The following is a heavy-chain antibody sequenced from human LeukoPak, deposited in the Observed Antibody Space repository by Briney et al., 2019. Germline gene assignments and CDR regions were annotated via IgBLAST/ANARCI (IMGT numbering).Heavy chain of an antibody. D-gene: IGHD6-19*01. Sequence: PSETLSLTCAVSGDSISTPNWWSWVRQPPGKGLEWIGDMFHSGSTNYNPSLKSRVTISVDTSKNQFSLKLSSVTAADTAVYYCATGYSSGHLDYWGQGTLVTVSS. V-gene: IGHV4-4*02. CDR2: MFHSGST. J-gene: IGHJ4*02. CDR3: ATGYSSGHLDY. CDR1: GDSISTPNW.